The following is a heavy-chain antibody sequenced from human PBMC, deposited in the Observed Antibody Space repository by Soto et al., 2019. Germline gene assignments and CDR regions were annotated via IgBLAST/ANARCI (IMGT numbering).Heavy chain of an antibody. J-gene: IGHJ6*02. D-gene: IGHD2-2*01. CDR2: ISYSGST. CDR3: ARLHGYCISTSCYGYYGMDV. CDR1: GGSISSSSYY. V-gene: IGHV4-39*01. Sequence: TSETLSLTCTGSGGSISSSSYYWGWVRQPPGKGLEWIGSISYSGSTYYNPSLKSRVTMSVDTSKNQFSLKLSSVTAADTAVYYCARLHGYCISTSCYGYYGMDVWGQGTTVTVSS.